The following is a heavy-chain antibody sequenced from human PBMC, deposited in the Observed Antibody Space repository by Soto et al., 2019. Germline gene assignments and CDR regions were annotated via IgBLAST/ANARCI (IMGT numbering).Heavy chain of an antibody. J-gene: IGHJ4*02. V-gene: IGHV3-30*18. CDR3: AKDRQYSYGYDLMTYFDY. CDR1: GFTFSSYG. CDR2: ISYDGSNK. Sequence: QVQLVESGGGVVQPGRSLRLSCSDSGFTFSSYGMHWVRQAPGKGQEWVAVISYDGSNKYYADSVKGRFTISRDNSKNTLYLQMNSLRAEDTAVYYCAKDRQYSYGYDLMTYFDYWGQGTLVTVSS. D-gene: IGHD5-18*01.